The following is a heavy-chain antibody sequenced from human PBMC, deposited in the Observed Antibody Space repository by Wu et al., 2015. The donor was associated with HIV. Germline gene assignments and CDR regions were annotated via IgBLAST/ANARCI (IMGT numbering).Heavy chain of an antibody. CDR2: ISPNNGAT. D-gene: IGHD2-15*01. CDR1: GNTLNYYT. J-gene: IGHJ4*03. CDR3: ARHIGYCSPVSCRSPFDLR. V-gene: IGHV1-2*02. Sequence: QVHLEQSGAVLKSPGASVKLSCTISGNTLNYYTIHWLRLAPGQGLEWMGYISPNNGATEYFHKFQDRVTVTSDTAISTVYMEMSSLEYNDTAMYFCARHIGYCSPVSCRSPFDLRRGPGTQVHRLL.